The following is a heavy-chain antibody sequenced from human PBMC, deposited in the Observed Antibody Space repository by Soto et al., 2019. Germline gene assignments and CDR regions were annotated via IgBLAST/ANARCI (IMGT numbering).Heavy chain of an antibody. CDR1: GFPFSRYG. D-gene: IGHD6-6*01. V-gene: IGHV3-30*18. CDR2: ISYDGSYK. J-gene: IGHJ6*02. Sequence: PGRALILSCAASGFPFSRYGMHWVRQSPGKGLEWVAVISYDGSYKDYTDSVKGRLTIPRDNSKNTLYLQMSSLRAEDTAVYYCAKDRWTALTARDHYYYYYGMDVWGQGTSVTVSS. CDR3: AKDRWTALTARDHYYYYYGMDV.